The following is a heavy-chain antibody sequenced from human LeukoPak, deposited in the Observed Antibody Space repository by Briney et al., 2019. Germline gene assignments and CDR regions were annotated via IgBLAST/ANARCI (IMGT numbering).Heavy chain of an antibody. CDR1: VGLIRRCY. CDR3: ARDKGGGIMAVVDWYFDL. CDR2: IYYSGNT. D-gene: IGHD4-23*01. J-gene: IGHJ2*01. Sequence: SETLSLTCTVWVGLIRRCYWRWIRHPPGKAREGSGYIYYSGNTNYKASLKSRVTISVDTSKNQFYLKLSSVTAADTAVYYCARDKGGGIMAVVDWYFDLWGRGHLIPVSS. V-gene: IGHV4-59*13.